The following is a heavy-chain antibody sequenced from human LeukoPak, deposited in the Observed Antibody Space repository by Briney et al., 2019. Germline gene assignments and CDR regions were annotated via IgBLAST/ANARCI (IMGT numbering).Heavy chain of an antibody. CDR2: INPSGGST. CDR1: GYTFTNYY. J-gene: IGHJ5*02. V-gene: IGHV1-46*01. Sequence: GASVKVSCKASGYTFTNYYMHWVRQAPGQGLEWMGIINPSGGSTSYAQRFQGRVTMTRDMSTSTVYMELSSLRSEDTAVYYCAREAHYGSGSYVSWFDPWGQGTLVTVSS. D-gene: IGHD3-10*01. CDR3: AREAHYGSGSYVSWFDP.